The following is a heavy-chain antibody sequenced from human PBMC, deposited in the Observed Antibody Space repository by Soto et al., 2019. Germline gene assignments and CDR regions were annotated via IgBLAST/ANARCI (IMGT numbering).Heavy chain of an antibody. J-gene: IGHJ4*02. Sequence: PSETLSLTCAVYGGSFSGYYWSWIRQPPGKGLEWIGEINHSGSTNYNPSLKSRVTISVDTSKNQFSLKLSSVTAADTAVYYCASLPHYDILTGYYRVFDYWGQGTLVTVSS. CDR1: GGSFSGYY. V-gene: IGHV4-34*01. CDR3: ASLPHYDILTGYYRVFDY. D-gene: IGHD3-9*01. CDR2: INHSGST.